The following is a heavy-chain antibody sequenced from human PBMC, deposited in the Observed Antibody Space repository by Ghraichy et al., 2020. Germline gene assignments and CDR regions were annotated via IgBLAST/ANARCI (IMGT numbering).Heavy chain of an antibody. J-gene: IGHJ4*02. D-gene: IGHD6-19*01. CDR1: GYSISIGYY. CDR3: TRSTQPTSGWSFDH. V-gene: IGHV4-38-2*02. Sequence: SETLSLTCSVSGYSISIGYYWGWIRQPPGKGLEWIGSVYHSGSSYYNASLKSRVTISLDTSKNQFSLKLYSVTAADTAVYYCTRSTQPTSGWSFDHWGQGTLVTVSS. CDR2: VYHSGSS.